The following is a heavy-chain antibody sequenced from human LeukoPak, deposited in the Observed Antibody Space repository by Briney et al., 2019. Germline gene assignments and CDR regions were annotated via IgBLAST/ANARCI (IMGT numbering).Heavy chain of an antibody. J-gene: IGHJ3*02. V-gene: IGHV3-30*18. CDR1: GFTFSSYG. D-gene: IGHD5-24*01. CDR2: ISYDGSHQ. CDR3: AKREGFMGTVTHDAFDI. Sequence: PGTSLRLSCAASGFTFSSYGMHWVRQAPGKGLEWVAVISYDGSHQYYADSVKGRLTISRGKSENTLYLQMNSLRAEDTAVYYCAKREGFMGTVTHDAFDIWGQGTVVIVS.